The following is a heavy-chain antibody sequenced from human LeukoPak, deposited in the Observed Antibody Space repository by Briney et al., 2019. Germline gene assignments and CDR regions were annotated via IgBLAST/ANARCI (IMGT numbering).Heavy chain of an antibody. D-gene: IGHD2-2*01. CDR1: GFTFSSYG. CDR2: IWYDGSNK. J-gene: IGHJ3*02. Sequence: GGSLRLSCAASGFTFSSYGMHWVRQAPGKGLEWVAVIWYDGSNKYYADSVKGRFTISRDNSKYTLYLQMNSLRAEDTAVYYCARDQYCSSTSCCDRDFDIWGQGTMVTVSS. CDR3: ARDQYCSSTSCCDRDFDI. V-gene: IGHV3-33*01.